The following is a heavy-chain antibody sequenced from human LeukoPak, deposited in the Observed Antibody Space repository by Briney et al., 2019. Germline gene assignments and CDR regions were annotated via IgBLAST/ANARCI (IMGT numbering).Heavy chain of an antibody. CDR1: GFTFSSYT. D-gene: IGHD2-2*02. Sequence: GSLRLSCAASGFTFSSYTMNWVRQAPGKGLEWVSSISRTSSYIYCADSVKGRFTISRDNAKNSLYLQVNSLRAEDTAVYYCARDGGERSCSSTRCYKDRFDPWGQGTMVTVSS. V-gene: IGHV3-21*01. CDR3: ARDGGERSCSSTRCYKDRFDP. J-gene: IGHJ5*02. CDR2: ISRTSSYI.